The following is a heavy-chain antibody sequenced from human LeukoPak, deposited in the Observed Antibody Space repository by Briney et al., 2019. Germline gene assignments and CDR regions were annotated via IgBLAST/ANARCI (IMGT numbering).Heavy chain of an antibody. CDR3: ARARDGYDHYYYYMDV. J-gene: IGHJ6*03. CDR1: GSTFSSYA. Sequence: ASVKVSCKASGSTFSSYAISWVRQAPGQGLEWMGGIIPIFGTANYAQKFQGRVTITTDESTSTAYMELSSLRSEDTAVYYCARARDGYDHYYYYMDVWGKGTTVTVSS. CDR2: IIPIFGTA. V-gene: IGHV1-69*05. D-gene: IGHD5-24*01.